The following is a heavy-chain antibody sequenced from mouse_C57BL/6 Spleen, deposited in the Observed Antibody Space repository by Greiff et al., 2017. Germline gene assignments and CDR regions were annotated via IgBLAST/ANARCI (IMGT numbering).Heavy chain of an antibody. J-gene: IGHJ1*03. Sequence: VQLQQSGAELVRPGTSVKMSCKASGYTFTNYWIGWAKQRPGHGLEWIGDIYPGGGYTNYNEKFKGKATLPGDKSSSTAYMQFSSLTSEDSTIYYCARCEYYSSSYGYFDVWGTGTTVTVSS. CDR2: IYPGGGYT. D-gene: IGHD1-1*01. CDR3: ARCEYYSSSYGYFDV. V-gene: IGHV1-63*01. CDR1: GYTFTNYW.